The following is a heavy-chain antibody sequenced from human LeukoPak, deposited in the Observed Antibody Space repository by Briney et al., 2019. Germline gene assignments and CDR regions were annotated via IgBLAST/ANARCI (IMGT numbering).Heavy chain of an antibody. J-gene: IGHJ2*01. CDR3: AKIRFYYDSSFDYWYFDL. V-gene: IGHV3-23*01. CDR1: GFPFSSYA. CDR2: ITASSGGT. Sequence: GGSLRLSCAASGFPFSSYAMGWVRQAPRKGLEWVSAITASSGGTYHADSVKGRFTISRDNSKNTLYLQINSLRAEDPAIYYCAKIRFYYDSSFDYWYFDLWGGGTLLSVSS. D-gene: IGHD3-22*01.